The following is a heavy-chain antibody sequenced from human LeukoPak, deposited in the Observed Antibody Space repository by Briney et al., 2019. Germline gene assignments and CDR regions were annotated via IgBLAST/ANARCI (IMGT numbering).Heavy chain of an antibody. CDR2: VSPKSGGT. J-gene: IGHJ4*02. D-gene: IGHD1-26*01. Sequence: ASVKVSCKTSGYTFTDYYILWVRQAPGQGLEWMGWVSPKSGGTHYAQKFQGRVTMTRDTSISTAYIQLSRLTSDDTAVYYCARGRRILVGDTNAGDFFDYWGQGTLVTVSS. CDR3: ARGRRILVGDTNAGDFFDY. V-gene: IGHV1-2*02. CDR1: GYTFTDYY.